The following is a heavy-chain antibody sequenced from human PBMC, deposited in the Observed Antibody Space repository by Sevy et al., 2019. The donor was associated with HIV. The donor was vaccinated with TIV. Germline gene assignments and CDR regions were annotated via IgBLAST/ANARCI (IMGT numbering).Heavy chain of an antibody. D-gene: IGHD3-10*01. CDR3: AKVNRGYYYYGMDV. CDR2: ISGSGGST. V-gene: IGHV3-23*01. CDR1: GFTFSSYA. Sequence: GGSLRLSCAASGFTFSSYAMSWVRQAPGKGLGWVSAISGSGGSTYYADSVKGRFTISRDNSKNTLYLQMNSLRAEDTAVYYCAKVNRGYYYYGMDVWGQGTTVTVSS. J-gene: IGHJ6*02.